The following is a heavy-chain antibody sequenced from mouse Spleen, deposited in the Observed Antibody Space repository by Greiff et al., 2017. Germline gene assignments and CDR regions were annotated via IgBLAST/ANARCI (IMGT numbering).Heavy chain of an antibody. CDR3: AREIYYGYDGWFAY. V-gene: IGHV2-4-1*01. CDR2: IWSGGST. Sequence: VKLMESGPGLVQPSQSLSITCTVSGFSLTSYGVHWVRQSPGKGLEWLGVIWSGGSTDYNAAFISRLSISKDNSKSQVFFKMNSLQADDTAIYYCAREIYYGYDGWFAYWGQGTLVTVSA. CDR1: GFSLTSYG. D-gene: IGHD2-2*01. J-gene: IGHJ3*01.